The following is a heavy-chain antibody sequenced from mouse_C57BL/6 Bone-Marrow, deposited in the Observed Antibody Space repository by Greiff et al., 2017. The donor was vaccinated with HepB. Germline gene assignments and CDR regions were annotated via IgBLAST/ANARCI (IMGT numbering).Heavy chain of an antibody. CDR2: IRNKANNHAT. J-gene: IGHJ1*03. CDR3: TRPYYGNPYWYFDV. D-gene: IGHD2-10*01. Sequence: EVQLVESGGGLVQPGGSMKLSCAASGFTFSDAWMDWVRQSPEKGLEWVAEIRNKANNHATYYAESVKGRFTISRDDSKSSVYLQMNSLRAEDTGIYYCTRPYYGNPYWYFDVWGTGTTVTVSS. CDR1: GFTFSDAW. V-gene: IGHV6-6*01.